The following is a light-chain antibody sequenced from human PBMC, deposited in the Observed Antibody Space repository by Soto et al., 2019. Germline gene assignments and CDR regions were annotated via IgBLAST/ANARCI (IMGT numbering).Light chain of an antibody. CDR2: GAS. V-gene: IGKV3-20*01. CDR3: HQYDTIVQT. Sequence: EIVLTQSPDTLSLSPGERATLSCRASQSVTDNSLAWYQQKPGRAPRLLIYGASAGATGIPDRFSGGGSGTDFTLTIRRLEPEDFAVYYCHQYDTIVQTFGQGTKVDIK. J-gene: IGKJ1*01. CDR1: QSVTDNS.